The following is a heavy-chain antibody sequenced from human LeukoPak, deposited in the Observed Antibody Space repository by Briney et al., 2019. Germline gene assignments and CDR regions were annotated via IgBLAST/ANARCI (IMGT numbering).Heavy chain of an antibody. Sequence: QPGGSRRLSCAASGFTFSSYRMSWVRQAPGKGLEWVANIKQDGSEKYYVDSAKGRFTISRDNAKNSLYLQMNSLRAEDTAVYYCARGMNSSWYYYYYMDVWGKGTTVTVSS. J-gene: IGHJ6*03. CDR1: GFTFSSYR. D-gene: IGHD6-13*01. CDR2: IKQDGSEK. V-gene: IGHV3-7*01. CDR3: ARGMNSSWYYYYYMDV.